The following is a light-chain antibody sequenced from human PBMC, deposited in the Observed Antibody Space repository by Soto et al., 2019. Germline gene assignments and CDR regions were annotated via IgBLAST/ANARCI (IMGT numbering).Light chain of an antibody. CDR1: QSISSW. CDR3: QQYNSYSSMYT. J-gene: IGKJ2*01. V-gene: IGKV1-5*01. CDR2: DAS. Sequence: DIQMTQSPSTLSASVGDRVTITCRASQSISSWLAWYQQKPGKAPKLLIYDASSLESGVPSRFSCSGSGTEFTLTISSLQPDDFATYYCQQYNSYSSMYTFGQGTKLEIK.